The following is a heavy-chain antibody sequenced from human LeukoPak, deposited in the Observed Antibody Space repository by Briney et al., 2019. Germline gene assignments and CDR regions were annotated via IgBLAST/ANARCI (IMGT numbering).Heavy chain of an antibody. D-gene: IGHD5-12*01. Sequence: PSETLSLTCTVSGGSISSYYWSWIRQPAGKGLEWIGRIYTSGSTNYNPSLKSRVTMSVDTSKNQFSLKLSSATAADTAVYYCARDTRPGYSGYATIHNWFDPWGQGTLVTVSS. V-gene: IGHV4-4*07. CDR2: IYTSGST. CDR3: ARDTRPGYSGYATIHNWFDP. CDR1: GGSISSYY. J-gene: IGHJ5*02.